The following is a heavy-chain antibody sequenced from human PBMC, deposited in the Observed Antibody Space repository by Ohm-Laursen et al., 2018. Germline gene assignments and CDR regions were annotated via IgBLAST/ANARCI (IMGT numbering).Heavy chain of an antibody. D-gene: IGHD2-8*01. J-gene: IGHJ6*02. CDR3: AGGGVLGSQMVHARSGMDV. V-gene: IGHV3-7*01. CDR1: GFTFSNYW. CDR2: IKQDGSEK. Sequence: SLRLSCSASGFTFSNYWMTWVRQAPGKGLEWVANIKQDGSEKYYVGSVKGRFTISRDNAKNSLYLQMSSLRAEDTAVYYCAGGGVLGSQMVHARSGMDVWGQGTTVIVSS.